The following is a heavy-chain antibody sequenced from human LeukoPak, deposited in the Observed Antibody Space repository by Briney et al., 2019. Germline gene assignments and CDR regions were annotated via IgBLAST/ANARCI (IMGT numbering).Heavy chain of an antibody. D-gene: IGHD4-17*01. Sequence: PGGSLRLSCAASGFTFSDYYMSWIRQAPGTGLEWISYISSSGSTIYYADSVKGRFTISRDNAENSLYLQMNSLRAEDTAVYYCATSMIYGDLDYWGQGTLVTVSS. CDR1: GFTFSDYY. V-gene: IGHV3-11*01. CDR2: ISSSGSTI. CDR3: ATSMIYGDLDY. J-gene: IGHJ4*02.